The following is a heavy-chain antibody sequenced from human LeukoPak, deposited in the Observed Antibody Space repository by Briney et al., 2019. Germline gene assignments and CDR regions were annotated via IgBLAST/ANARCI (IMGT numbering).Heavy chain of an antibody. V-gene: IGHV3-21*06. Sequence: GGALRLSCAASGFTFSTSAMNWVRQAPGEGLEWVSSINNVRSHIYYADSVRGRFTISRDNANNVLYLQMNSLRAEDTAVYYCARDPTYYLRYGYFDSWGQGTLVTVSS. J-gene: IGHJ4*02. CDR3: ARDPTYYLRYGYFDS. D-gene: IGHD1-26*01. CDR2: INNVRSHI. CDR1: GFTFSTSA.